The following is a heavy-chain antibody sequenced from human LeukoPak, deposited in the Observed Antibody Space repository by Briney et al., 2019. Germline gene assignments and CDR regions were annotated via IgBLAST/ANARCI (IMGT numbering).Heavy chain of an antibody. CDR1: GGSFSGYY. CDR2: IYTSGST. J-gene: IGHJ4*02. Sequence: PSETLSLTCAVYGGSFSGYYWSWIRQPAGKGLEWIGRIYTSGSTNYNPSLKSRVTISVDTSKNQFSLKLSSVTAADTAVYYCARAGSYRGFFDYWGQGTLLTVSS. D-gene: IGHD3-10*01. CDR3: ARAGSYRGFFDY. V-gene: IGHV4-59*10.